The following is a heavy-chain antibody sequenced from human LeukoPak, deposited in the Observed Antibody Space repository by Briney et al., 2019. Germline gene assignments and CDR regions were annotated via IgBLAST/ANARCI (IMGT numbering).Heavy chain of an antibody. CDR3: ARDKLGLGELSLYDQ. D-gene: IGHD3-16*02. V-gene: IGHV1-18*01. Sequence: ASVKVSCKASGYNLATYGVGWVRQAPGQGLEWMGWISFYNGHTKYTQKFQGRVTMTTDTSTSTAYMELSRLRSDDTAMYYCARDKLGLGELSLYDQWGQGTLVTVFS. CDR1: GYNLATYG. CDR2: ISFYNGHT. J-gene: IGHJ5*02.